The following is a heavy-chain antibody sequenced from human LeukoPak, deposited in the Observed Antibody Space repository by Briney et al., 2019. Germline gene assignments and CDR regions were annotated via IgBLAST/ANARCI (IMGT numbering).Heavy chain of an antibody. CDR3: AKASVSTAVLFDS. V-gene: IGHV4-59*01. J-gene: IGHJ4*02. CDR2: MSNTGIT. CDR1: GGSISSYF. D-gene: IGHD5/OR15-5a*01. Sequence: SETLSLTCTVSGGSISSYFWNWIRQPPGQRLQWIGYMSNTGITKYNPSLKSRGTISAYTSKNQFSLILTSVTTADTAVYYCAKASVSTAVLFDSWGQGTLVAVSS.